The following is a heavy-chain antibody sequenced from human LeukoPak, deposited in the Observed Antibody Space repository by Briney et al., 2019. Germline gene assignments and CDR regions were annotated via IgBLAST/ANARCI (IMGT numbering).Heavy chain of an antibody. V-gene: IGHV4-4*07. J-gene: IGHJ4*02. CDR2: IYSSGST. CDR1: GGSISSYY. D-gene: IGHD1-26*01. CDR3: ARDGQVGRPFDY. Sequence: SETLPLTCTVSGGSISSYYWTWIRQPAGKGLEWIGRIYSSGSTNYNPSLKSRVTMSVDTSKTQFSLNLTSVTAADTAVYYCARDGQVGRPFDYWGQGTLVTVSS.